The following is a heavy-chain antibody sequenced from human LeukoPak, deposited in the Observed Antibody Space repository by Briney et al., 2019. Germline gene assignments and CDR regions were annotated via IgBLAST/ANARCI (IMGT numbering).Heavy chain of an antibody. CDR3: ARFRMGAVAGTGGGLVDV. V-gene: IGHV4-59*01. D-gene: IGHD6-19*01. CDR2: IYYSGST. CDR1: GGSISSYY. J-gene: IGHJ6*04. Sequence: SETLSLTCTVSGGSISSYYWSWIRQPPGKGLDWIGYIYYSGSTNYNPSLKSRVTISVDTSKNQFSLKLSSVTAADTAVYYCARFRMGAVAGTGGGLVDVWGKGTTVTVSS.